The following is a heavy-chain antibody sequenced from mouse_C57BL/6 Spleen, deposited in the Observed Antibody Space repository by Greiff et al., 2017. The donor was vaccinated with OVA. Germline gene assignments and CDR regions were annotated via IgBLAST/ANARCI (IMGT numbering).Heavy chain of an antibody. CDR1: GFNIKDYY. CDR3: APITTGVEGYFDV. Sequence: VQLQQSGAELVKPGASVKLSCTASGFNIKDYYMHWVKQRTEQGLEWIGRIDPEGGETKYAPKFQGKATITADTSSNTAYLQLSSLTSEDTAVYYCAPITTGVEGYFDVWGTGTTVTVSS. CDR2: IDPEGGET. V-gene: IGHV14-2*01. J-gene: IGHJ1*03. D-gene: IGHD1-1*01.